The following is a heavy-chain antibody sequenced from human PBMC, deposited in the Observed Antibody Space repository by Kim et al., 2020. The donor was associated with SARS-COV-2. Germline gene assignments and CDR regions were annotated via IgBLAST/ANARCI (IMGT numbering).Heavy chain of an antibody. CDR3: ASRMTTVTRAIGLDAFDI. Sequence: KSRVTISVDTSKNQFSLKLSSVTAADTAVYYCASRMTTVTRAIGLDAFDIWGQGTMVTVSS. J-gene: IGHJ3*02. D-gene: IGHD4-17*01. V-gene: IGHV4-30-2*04.